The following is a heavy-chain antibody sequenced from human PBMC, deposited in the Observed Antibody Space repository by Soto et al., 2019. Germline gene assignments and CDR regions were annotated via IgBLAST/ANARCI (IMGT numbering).Heavy chain of an antibody. Sequence: ASVKVSCKASGGTFSSYTISWVRQAPGQGLEWMGRIIPILGITNYAQRFQGRVTITADKSTSTAYMEQSSLRSEDTAVYYCARDRLVVPARYYYMDVWGKGTTVTVSS. J-gene: IGHJ6*03. D-gene: IGHD2-2*01. CDR2: IIPILGIT. CDR3: ARDRLVVPARYYYMDV. V-gene: IGHV1-69*04. CDR1: GGTFSSYT.